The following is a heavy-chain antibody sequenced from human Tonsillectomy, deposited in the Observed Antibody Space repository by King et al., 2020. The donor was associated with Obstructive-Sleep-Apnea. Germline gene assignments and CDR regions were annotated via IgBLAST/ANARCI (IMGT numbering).Heavy chain of an antibody. Sequence: VQLVESGGGLVQPGRFLRLSCATSGFTFGDYAMHWVRQAPGKGLEGVSGISWNSGTIGYADSVKGRFTISRDNAKKSLYLQMNSLRAEDTAFYYCTKGYYDTNGYYFDYWGQGTLVTVSS. CDR2: ISWNSGTI. CDR3: TKGYYDTNGYYFDY. CDR1: GFTFGDYA. D-gene: IGHD3-22*01. V-gene: IGHV3-9*01. J-gene: IGHJ4*02.